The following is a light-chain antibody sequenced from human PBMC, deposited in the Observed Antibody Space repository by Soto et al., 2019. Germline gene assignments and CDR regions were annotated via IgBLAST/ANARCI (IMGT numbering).Light chain of an antibody. Sequence: DIQMTQSPSSLSASVGARVTITCRASQSISAYLNWYQQKPGKAPKLLIYAESSLQSGVPSRFSGSGSGTDFTLTISSLQPEDFATYYCQQSYSTPFALTFGGGTKVEIK. CDR1: QSISAY. V-gene: IGKV1-39*01. CDR2: AES. CDR3: QQSYSTPFALT. J-gene: IGKJ4*01.